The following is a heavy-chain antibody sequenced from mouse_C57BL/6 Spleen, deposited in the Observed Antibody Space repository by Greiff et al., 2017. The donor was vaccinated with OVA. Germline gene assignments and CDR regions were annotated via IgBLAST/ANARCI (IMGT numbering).Heavy chain of an antibody. CDR2: IDPSDSYT. D-gene: IGHD1-1*01. CDR1: GYTFTSYW. J-gene: IGHJ4*01. CDR3: ARKPTVVATDYAMDY. V-gene: IGHV1-50*01. Sequence: QVQLKQPGAELVKPGASVKLSCKASGYTFTSYWMQWVKQRPGQGLEWIGEIDPSDSYTNYNQKFKGKATLTVDTSSSTAYMQLSSLTSEDSAVYYCARKPTVVATDYAMDYWGQGTSVTVSS.